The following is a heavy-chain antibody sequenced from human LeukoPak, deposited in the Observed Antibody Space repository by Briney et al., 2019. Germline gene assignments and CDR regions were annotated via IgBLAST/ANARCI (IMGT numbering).Heavy chain of an antibody. V-gene: IGHV6-1*01. CDR2: TYYMSNWYN. J-gene: IGHJ3*02. Sequence: SQTLSLTCAISGDSISSSSFTWNWIRQSPSRGLEWLGRTYYMSNWYNDYAVSVKSRLIINPDTSKNQFSLHLNFVTPEDTAVYYCARADMIRARQFDVCDIWGQGTMVTVSS. CDR3: ARADMIRARQFDVCDI. D-gene: IGHD3-10*01. CDR1: GDSISSSSFT.